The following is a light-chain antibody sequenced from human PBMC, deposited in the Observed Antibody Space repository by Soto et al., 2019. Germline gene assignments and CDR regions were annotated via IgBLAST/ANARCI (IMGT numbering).Light chain of an antibody. V-gene: IGKV3-20*01. Sequence: EVVLTQSPGTLSLSPGERATLSCRASQSFSSSNLAWYQHKPGQPPKLIVYSASRRATGSPDRFSGSGSGTDFTLTISSLEPEDFALYYCQRYGGSPPVTFGGGTKVDIK. CDR1: QSFSSSN. J-gene: IGKJ4*01. CDR3: QRYGGSPPVT. CDR2: SAS.